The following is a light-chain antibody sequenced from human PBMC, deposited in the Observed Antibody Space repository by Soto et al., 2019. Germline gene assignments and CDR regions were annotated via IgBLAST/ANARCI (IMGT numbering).Light chain of an antibody. V-gene: IGKV3-15*01. Sequence: EIVMTQSPATLSVSPGERATLSCRASQSVSSNLAWYQQKPGQAPRLLIYGASTRATGIPARFSGSGSGTEFPLTISSLQSEDFAVYYCHQYKTGPPWTFGLGTKVEIK. CDR1: QSVSSN. J-gene: IGKJ1*01. CDR3: HQYKTGPPWT. CDR2: GAS.